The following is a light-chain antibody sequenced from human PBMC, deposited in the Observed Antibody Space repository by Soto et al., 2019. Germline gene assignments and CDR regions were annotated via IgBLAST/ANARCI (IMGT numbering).Light chain of an antibody. CDR3: QEYETFSPWT. CDR1: QRIDTW. CDR2: KAT. J-gene: IGKJ1*01. V-gene: IGKV1-5*03. Sequence: DIQMTQSPSILSASVGDRVTITCRASQRIDTWLAWYQQKPGTAPKLLIYKATILQSGVQSRFSGSGSGTEFTLAISSLQPDDFATYYCQEYETFSPWTFGQGTKVEMK.